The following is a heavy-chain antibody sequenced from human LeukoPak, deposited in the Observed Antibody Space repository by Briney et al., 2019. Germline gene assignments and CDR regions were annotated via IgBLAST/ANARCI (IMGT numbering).Heavy chain of an antibody. J-gene: IGHJ4*02. V-gene: IGHV4-39*01. CDR1: GGSISSSSYY. CDR3: ARHPLMKYYFDY. CDR2: IYYGGST. Sequence: SETLSLTCTVSGGSISSSSYYWGWIRQPPGKGLEWIGSIYYGGSTYYNPSLKSRVTISVDTSKNQFSLKLSSVTAADTAVYYCARHPLMKYYFDYWGQGTLVTVSS.